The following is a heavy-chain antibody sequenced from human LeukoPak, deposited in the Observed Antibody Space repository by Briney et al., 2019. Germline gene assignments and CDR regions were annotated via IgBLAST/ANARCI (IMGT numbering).Heavy chain of an antibody. Sequence: GGSLRLSCAASGFTFSSYAMHWVRQAPGKGLEWVAVISYDGSNKYYADSVKGRFTISRDNSKNPLYLQMNSLRAEDTAVYYCAGGSGSYHYYGMDVWGQGTTVTVSS. CDR2: ISYDGSNK. D-gene: IGHD1-26*01. CDR1: GFTFSSYA. J-gene: IGHJ6*02. V-gene: IGHV3-30-3*01. CDR3: AGGSGSYHYYGMDV.